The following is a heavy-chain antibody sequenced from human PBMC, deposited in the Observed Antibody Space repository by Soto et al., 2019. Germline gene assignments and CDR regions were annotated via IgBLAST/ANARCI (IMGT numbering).Heavy chain of an antibody. Sequence: QVLLVQSGAEVEKPGASVRVSCRTSGFVFTDHAIHWARQAPGQRLEWVGWVNAGNGHTKYSQNFQGRVTLTRDTSTTTAYMELSSLRSEDTAVFYCAGGRWVRASGNYYLLSWGQGTLVTVSS. CDR2: VNAGNGHT. J-gene: IGHJ5*02. CDR1: GFVFTDHA. V-gene: IGHV1-3*01. D-gene: IGHD3-10*01. CDR3: AGGRWVRASGNYYLLS.